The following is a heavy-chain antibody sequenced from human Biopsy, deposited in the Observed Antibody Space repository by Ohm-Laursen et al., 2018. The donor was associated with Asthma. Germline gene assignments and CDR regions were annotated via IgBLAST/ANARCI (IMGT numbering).Heavy chain of an antibody. CDR3: ARISGHRGY. CDR1: GFTFSSYS. D-gene: IGHD5-12*01. J-gene: IGHJ4*02. V-gene: IGHV3-48*01. Sequence: SLRLSCAASGFTFSSYSMNWVRQAPGMGLEWVSYIRNSSSAIYYADSVKGRFTISRDNAKNSLYLQMNSLRAEDRAVYYCARISGHRGYWGQGTLVTVSS. CDR2: IRNSSSAI.